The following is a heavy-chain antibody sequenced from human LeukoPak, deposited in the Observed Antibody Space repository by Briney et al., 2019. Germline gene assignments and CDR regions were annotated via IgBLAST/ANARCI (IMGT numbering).Heavy chain of an antibody. CDR3: AREDNVWNLLYNYYMDV. J-gene: IGHJ6*03. CDR1: GFIFSDYY. D-gene: IGHD1-1*01. Sequence: GGSLRLSCAAPGFIFSDYYMTWIRQAPGKGLEWVAHIDVRGDSILYADSVKGRFTISRDSAKNSLYLQMNSLRAEDTAVYYCAREDNVWNLLYNYYMDVWGKGTTVTVSS. V-gene: IGHV3-11*01. CDR2: IDVRGDSI.